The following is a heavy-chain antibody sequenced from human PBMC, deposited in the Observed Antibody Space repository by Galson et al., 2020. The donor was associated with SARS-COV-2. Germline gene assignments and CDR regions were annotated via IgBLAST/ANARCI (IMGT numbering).Heavy chain of an antibody. Sequence: GESLKISCAASGFTFSGYGLHWVRQAPGKGLEWVALLSYYGSKQYYADSVKGRFSISRDNSKNTLYLEVNSLRPEDTAVYYCARDRGDYSSSSAIDFWGQGHQVIVSS. V-gene: IGHV3-30*01. CDR2: LSYYGSKQ. J-gene: IGHJ4*02. CDR3: ARDRGDYSSSSAIDF. CDR1: GFTFSGYG. D-gene: IGHD6-6*01.